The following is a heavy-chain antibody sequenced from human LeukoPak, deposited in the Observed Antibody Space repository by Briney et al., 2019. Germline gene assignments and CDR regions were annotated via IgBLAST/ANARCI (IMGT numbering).Heavy chain of an antibody. CDR1: GGSFSDYY. Sequence: SETLSLTCAVYGGSFSDYYCSWIRQPPGKGLEWIGEINHSGSTNYNPSLKSRVTISVATSKNQFSLKLNSVTAADTAVYYCARVPPLRAYYYGMDVWGQGTTVTVSS. CDR2: INHSGST. V-gene: IGHV4-34*01. D-gene: IGHD5-12*01. CDR3: ARVPPLRAYYYGMDV. J-gene: IGHJ6*02.